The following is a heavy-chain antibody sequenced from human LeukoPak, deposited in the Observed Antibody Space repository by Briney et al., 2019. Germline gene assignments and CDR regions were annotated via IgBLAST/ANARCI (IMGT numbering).Heavy chain of an antibody. Sequence: GASVKVSCKASGYTFTGYYMHWVRQAPGQGLEWMGWINPNSGGTNYAQKFQGRVTMTRDTSISTAYMELSRLRSDDTAVYYCAKPRSRVVVQNAFDIWGQGTMVTVSS. CDR2: INPNSGGT. CDR3: AKPRSRVVVQNAFDI. CDR1: GYTFTGYY. V-gene: IGHV1-2*02. J-gene: IGHJ3*02. D-gene: IGHD3-22*01.